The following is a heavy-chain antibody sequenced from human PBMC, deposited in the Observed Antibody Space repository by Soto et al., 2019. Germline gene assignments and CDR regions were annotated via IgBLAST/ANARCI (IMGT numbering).Heavy chain of an antibody. J-gene: IGHJ5*02. CDR3: ARVRTFCSSTSCYLDP. CDR1: GGSISSSNW. V-gene: IGHV4-4*02. D-gene: IGHD2-2*01. CDR2: ISHSGTT. Sequence: QVQLQESGPGLVKPSDTLSLTCADSGGSISSSNWWNWVRQSPAKGLEWIGAISHSGTTNYNPSLKSRLTISIDRSKNQFSLELSSVTAADTAVYYCARVRTFCSSTSCYLDPWGQGTLVTVSA.